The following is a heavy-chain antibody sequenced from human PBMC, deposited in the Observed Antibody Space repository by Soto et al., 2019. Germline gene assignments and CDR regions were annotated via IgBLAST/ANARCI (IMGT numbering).Heavy chain of an antibody. V-gene: IGHV1-69*13. CDR1: GGTFSSYA. CDR3: ARANPYQLWSGSSWFDP. Sequence: SVKVSCKASGGTFSSYAISWVRQAPGQGLEWMGGIIPIFGTANYAQKFQGRVTITADESTSTAYMELSSLRSEDTAVYYCARANPYQLWSGSSWFDPWGQGTLVTVSS. D-gene: IGHD5-18*01. J-gene: IGHJ5*02. CDR2: IIPIFGTA.